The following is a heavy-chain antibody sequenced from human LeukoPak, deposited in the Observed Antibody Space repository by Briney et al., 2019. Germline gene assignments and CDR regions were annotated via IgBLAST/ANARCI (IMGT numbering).Heavy chain of an antibody. D-gene: IGHD4-17*01. Sequence: SETLSLTCTVSGGSISSYYWSWIRQPPGKGLEWIGYIYYSGSTNYNSSLKSRVTISVDTSKNQFSLKLSSVTAADTAVYYCARGMTTRFDFDYWGQGTLVTVSS. CDR1: GGSISSYY. CDR3: ARGMTTRFDFDY. CDR2: IYYSGST. V-gene: IGHV4-59*01. J-gene: IGHJ4*02.